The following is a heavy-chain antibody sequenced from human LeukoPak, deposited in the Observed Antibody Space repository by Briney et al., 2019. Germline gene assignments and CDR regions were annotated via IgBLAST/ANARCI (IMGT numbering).Heavy chain of an antibody. CDR2: IIPMFGAA. Sequence: GASVKVSCKASGGTFSSYAISWVRQAPGQGLEWMGGIIPMFGAANYAQKFQGRVTITTDESTSTAYMELSSLRSEDTAVYYCARGGGSGSYRPLDYYYMDVWGKRTTVTVSS. CDR3: ARGGGSGSYRPLDYYYMDV. CDR1: GGTFSSYA. D-gene: IGHD3-10*01. J-gene: IGHJ6*03. V-gene: IGHV1-69*05.